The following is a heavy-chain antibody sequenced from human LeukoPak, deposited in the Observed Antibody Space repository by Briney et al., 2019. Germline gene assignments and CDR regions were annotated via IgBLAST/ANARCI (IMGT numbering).Heavy chain of an antibody. J-gene: IGHJ6*02. CDR3: ARGAGFLEWSSRRYYGMDV. CDR2: INHSGST. Sequence: SETLSLTCAVYGGSFSGYYWSWIRQPPGKGLEWIGEINHSGSTNYNPSLKSRVTISVDTSKNQFSLKLSSVTAADTAVYYCARGAGFLEWSSRRYYGMDVWGQGTTVTVSS. D-gene: IGHD3-3*01. CDR1: GGSFSGYY. V-gene: IGHV4-34*01.